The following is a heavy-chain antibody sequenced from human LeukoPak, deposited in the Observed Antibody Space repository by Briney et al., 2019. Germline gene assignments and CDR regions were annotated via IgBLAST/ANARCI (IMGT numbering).Heavy chain of an antibody. D-gene: IGHD6-6*01. V-gene: IGHV4-59*01. J-gene: IGHJ6*02. CDR2: IYYSGST. Sequence: SGTLSLTCAVYGGSFSGYYWSWIRQPPGKGLEWIGYIYYSGSTNYNPSLKSRVTISVDTSKNQFSLKLSSVTAADTAVYYCARERSSSSYYYYGMDVWAKGPRSPSP. CDR1: GGSFSGYY. CDR3: ARERSSSSYYYYGMDV.